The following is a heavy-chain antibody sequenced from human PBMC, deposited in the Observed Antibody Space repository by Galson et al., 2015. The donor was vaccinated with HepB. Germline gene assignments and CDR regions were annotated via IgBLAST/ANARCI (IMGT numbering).Heavy chain of an antibody. J-gene: IGHJ4*02. CDR1: GFTFSNYA. V-gene: IGHV3-23*01. CDR3: AKHYSSSWTVHY. Sequence: SLRLSCAASGFTFSNYAMSWVRQAPGKGLEWVSGISGSGGSTYYADSVKGRFTISRDNSKNTLYLQMNSLRAEDTAVYYCAKHYSSSWTVHYWGQGTLVTVSS. CDR2: ISGSGGST. D-gene: IGHD6-13*01.